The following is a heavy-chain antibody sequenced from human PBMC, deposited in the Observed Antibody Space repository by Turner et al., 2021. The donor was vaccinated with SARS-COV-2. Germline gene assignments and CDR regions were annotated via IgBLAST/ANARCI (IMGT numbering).Heavy chain of an antibody. CDR3: AKQLGLYSNPMYYFDY. CDR2: ISYDGSNK. CDR1: GFTFSNYG. V-gene: IGHV3-30*18. D-gene: IGHD4-4*01. Sequence: QVQLVESGGGVVQPGRSLRLSCAASGFTFSNYGMHWVRQAPGKGLEWVAVISYDGSNKYYADSVKGRFTISRDNSKNTLYLQMNSLRAEDTAVYYCAKQLGLYSNPMYYFDYWGQGTLVTVSS. J-gene: IGHJ4*02.